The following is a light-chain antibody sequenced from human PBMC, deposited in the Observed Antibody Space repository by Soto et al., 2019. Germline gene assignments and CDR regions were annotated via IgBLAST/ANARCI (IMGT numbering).Light chain of an antibody. J-gene: IGKJ1*01. CDR2: GAS. Sequence: EIMMTPSPVTLSVSPGETANLSCRASQTVTSNLAWYQQKPGRSPRLLLSGASTRATGIPARFSGSGSGTEFTLTISRLQSEDLAVYYCQQYNDWPRTFGQGTKVDIK. CDR1: QTVTSN. V-gene: IGKV3-15*01. CDR3: QQYNDWPRT.